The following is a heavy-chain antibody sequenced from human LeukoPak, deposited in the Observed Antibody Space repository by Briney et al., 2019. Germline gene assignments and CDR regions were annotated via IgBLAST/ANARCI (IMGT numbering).Heavy chain of an antibody. CDR3: ARIGLGELSQNDY. CDR2: ISSSSTI. Sequence: GGSLRLSCAASGFTFSSYSMNWVRQAPGKGLEWVSYISSSSTIYYADSVKGRFTISRDNAKNSLYLQMNSLRAEDTAVYYCARIGLGELSQNDYWGQGTLVTVSS. J-gene: IGHJ4*02. V-gene: IGHV3-48*01. D-gene: IGHD3-16*02. CDR1: GFTFSSYS.